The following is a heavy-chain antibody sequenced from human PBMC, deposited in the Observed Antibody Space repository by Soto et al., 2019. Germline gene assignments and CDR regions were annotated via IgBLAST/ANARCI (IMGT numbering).Heavy chain of an antibody. Sequence: GGSLRLSCAASGFTFSSYAMHWVRQAPGKXLEWVAVISYDGSNKYYADSVKGRFTISRDNSKNTLYLQMNSLRAEDTAVYYCARAMFATTVTTRFYYGMDVWGQGTTVTVSS. J-gene: IGHJ6*02. CDR1: GFTFSSYA. D-gene: IGHD4-17*01. V-gene: IGHV3-30-3*01. CDR2: ISYDGSNK. CDR3: ARAMFATTVTTRFYYGMDV.